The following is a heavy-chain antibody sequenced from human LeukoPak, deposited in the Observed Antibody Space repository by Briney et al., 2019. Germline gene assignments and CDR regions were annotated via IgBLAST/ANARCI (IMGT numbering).Heavy chain of an antibody. V-gene: IGHV3-15*01. D-gene: IGHD3-10*01. CDR3: TTVGITTRYYYYMDV. CDR2: IKSKTDGGTT. Sequence: PGGSLRLSCAASGFTFSDYGMSWVRQAPGKGLEWVGRIKSKTDGGTTDYAAPVKGRFTISRDDSKNTLYLQMNSLKTEDTAVYYCTTVGITTRYYYYMDVWGKGTTVTISS. J-gene: IGHJ6*03. CDR1: GFTFSDYG.